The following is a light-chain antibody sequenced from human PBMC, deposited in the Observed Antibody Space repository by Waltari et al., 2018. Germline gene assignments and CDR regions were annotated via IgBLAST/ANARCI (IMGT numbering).Light chain of an antibody. Sequence: QSVLTQPPSVSAAPGQKVIISCSGSSSNVGQNFVSWYQQLPRTAPQLLIYENNERPSGIPDRCSGSKSGTSATLDITGLQTGDEADYYCETWDSSLSAVVFGGGTKLTVL. V-gene: IGLV1-51*02. J-gene: IGLJ2*01. CDR3: ETWDSSLSAVV. CDR1: SSNVGQNF. CDR2: ENN.